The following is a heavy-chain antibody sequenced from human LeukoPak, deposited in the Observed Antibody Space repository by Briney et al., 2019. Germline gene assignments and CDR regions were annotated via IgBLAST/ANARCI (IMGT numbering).Heavy chain of an antibody. CDR3: ARASDDILTGGSDY. CDR1: GGSISSGGYY. J-gene: IGHJ4*02. V-gene: IGHV4-31*03. Sequence: SETLSLTCTVSGGSISSGGYYWSWIRQHPGKGLEWIGCIYYSGSTYYNPSLKSRVTISVDTSKNQFSLKLSSVTAADTAVYYCARASDDILTGGSDYWGQGTLVTVSS. CDR2: IYYSGST. D-gene: IGHD3-9*01.